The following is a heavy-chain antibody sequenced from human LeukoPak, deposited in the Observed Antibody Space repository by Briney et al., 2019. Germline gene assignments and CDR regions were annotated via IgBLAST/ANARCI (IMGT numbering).Heavy chain of an antibody. CDR3: ALGKLRFLEWLLTDYYYMDV. D-gene: IGHD3-3*01. CDR1: GGSISSDSYY. J-gene: IGHJ6*03. CDR2: SYTSGSY. Sequence: SETLSLTCAVSGGSISSDSYYWIWNRPPAGQGLEWVGRSYTSGSYNYNPSLERRVTISVATSKNQFSLKLSSVTAADTAVYYCALGKLRFLEWLLTDYYYMDVWGKGTTVTVSS. V-gene: IGHV4-61*02.